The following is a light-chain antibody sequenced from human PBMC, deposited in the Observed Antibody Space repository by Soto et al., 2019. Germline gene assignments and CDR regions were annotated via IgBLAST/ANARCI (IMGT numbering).Light chain of an antibody. Sequence: EIVMTQSPATLSVSAGETATLFCRASQSVSGNVAWYQQKPGQAPRLLIYGASTRATGVPARLSGSGSGTEFALTISSLLHEDFAVYFCQQYNNWPPRTFGQGTQVEVK. CDR1: QSVSGN. CDR3: QQYNNWPPRT. J-gene: IGKJ1*01. CDR2: GAS. V-gene: IGKV3-15*01.